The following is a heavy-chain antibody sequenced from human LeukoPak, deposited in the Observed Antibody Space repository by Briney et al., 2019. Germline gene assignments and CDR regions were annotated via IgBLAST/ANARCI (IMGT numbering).Heavy chain of an antibody. CDR2: IYYSGST. CDR3: ALRYFDRDY. D-gene: IGHD3-9*01. Sequence: SETLSLTCTVSGGSISSSNYYWVWIRQPPGKGLEWVGSIYYSGSTYYNPSLKSRVTISVDTSKNQFSLKPSSVTAADTAVYYCALRYFDRDYWGQGTLVTVSS. J-gene: IGHJ4*02. V-gene: IGHV4-39*01. CDR1: GGSISSSNYY.